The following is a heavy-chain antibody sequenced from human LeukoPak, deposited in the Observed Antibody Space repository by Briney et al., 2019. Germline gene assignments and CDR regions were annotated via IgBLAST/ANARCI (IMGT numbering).Heavy chain of an antibody. CDR1: GYTFTGYY. V-gene: IGHV1-2*02. Sequence: ASVKVSCKASGYTFTGYYMHWVRQAPGQGLELTGWINPNSGGTNYAQKFQGRVTMTRDTSISTAYMELSRLRSDDTAVYYCARVQTSDSSGYGYWGQGTLVTVSS. J-gene: IGHJ4*02. CDR3: ARVQTSDSSGYGY. D-gene: IGHD3-22*01. CDR2: INPNSGGT.